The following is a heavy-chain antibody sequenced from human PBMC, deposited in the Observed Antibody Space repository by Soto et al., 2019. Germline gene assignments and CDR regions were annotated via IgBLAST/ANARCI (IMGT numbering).Heavy chain of an antibody. J-gene: IGHJ4*02. V-gene: IGHV3-23*01. CDR1: GFTFSSYA. CDR2: ISGSGGST. Sequence: GGSLRLSCAASGFTFSSYAMSWVRQAPGKGLEWVSAISGSGGSTYYADSVKGRFTISRDNSKNTLYLQMNSLRAEDTAVYYCAKGNGDPTPCLHFCVYWGRGTLVTVSS. CDR3: AKGNGDPTPCLHFCVY. D-gene: IGHD2-21*02.